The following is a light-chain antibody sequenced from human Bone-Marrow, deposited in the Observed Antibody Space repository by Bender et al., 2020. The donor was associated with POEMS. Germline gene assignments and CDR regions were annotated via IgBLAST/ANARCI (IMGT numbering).Light chain of an antibody. V-gene: IGLV1-40*01. CDR1: SSNTGSGYD. CDR2: GYN. J-gene: IGLJ3*02. Sequence: QSVLTQPPSVSGAPGQRVTISCTGSSSNTGSGYDINWYQHLPGTAPKLLIYGYNNRPSGVPDRFSGSKSGTSASLAITGLQAEDEGDYYCSSYADSNNWVFGGGTKLTVL. CDR3: SSYADSNNWV.